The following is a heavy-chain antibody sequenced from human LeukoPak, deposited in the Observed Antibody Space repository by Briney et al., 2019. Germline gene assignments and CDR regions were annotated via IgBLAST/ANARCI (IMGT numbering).Heavy chain of an antibody. D-gene: IGHD1-26*01. V-gene: IGHV3-64*01. Sequence: PGGSLRLSCAASGFTSSSYATHWVRQAPGKGLEYVSAISSDGGSTYYANSVKGRFTISRDNSKNTLYLQMGSLRAEDMAVYYCARLVGGSLYFDYWGQGTLVTVSS. CDR3: ARLVGGSLYFDY. J-gene: IGHJ4*02. CDR1: GFTSSSYA. CDR2: ISSDGGST.